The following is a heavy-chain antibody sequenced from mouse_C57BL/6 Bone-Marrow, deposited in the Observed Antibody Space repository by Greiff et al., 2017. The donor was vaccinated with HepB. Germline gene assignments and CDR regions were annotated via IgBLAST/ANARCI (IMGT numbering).Heavy chain of an antibody. CDR1: GYSFTDYN. V-gene: IGHV1-39*01. CDR2: INPNYGTT. Sequence: EVQLQQSGPELVKPGASVKISCKASGYSFTDYNMNWVKQSNGKSLEWIGVINPNYGTTSYNQKFKGKATLTADKSSSTAYMELRSLTSEDSAVYFCASYDYDGYFDVWGTGTTVTVSS. J-gene: IGHJ1*03. D-gene: IGHD2-4*01. CDR3: ASYDYDGYFDV.